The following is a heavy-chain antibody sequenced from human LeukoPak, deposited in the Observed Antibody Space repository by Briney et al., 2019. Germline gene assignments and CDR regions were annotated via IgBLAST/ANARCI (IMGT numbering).Heavy chain of an antibody. D-gene: IGHD3-22*01. CDR1: GFTFASYA. CDR3: ARSSSGYYNY. CDR2: VSGSGGST. Sequence: GGSLRLSCAASGFTFASYAMTWVRQAPGKGLEWVSAVSGSGGSTYSADSVKGRFTISRDNSKNTLYLQINSLRAEDTAVYYCARSSSGYYNYWGQGTLVTVSS. V-gene: IGHV3-23*01. J-gene: IGHJ4*02.